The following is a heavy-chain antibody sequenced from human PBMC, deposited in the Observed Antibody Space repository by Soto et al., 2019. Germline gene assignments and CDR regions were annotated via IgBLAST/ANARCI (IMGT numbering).Heavy chain of an antibody. J-gene: IGHJ5*02. CDR3: AREELVTIFGVVTQNWFDP. D-gene: IGHD3-3*01. V-gene: IGHV4-4*07. Sequence: PSETLSLTCTVSGGSISSYYWSWIRQPAGKGLEWIGRIYTSGSTNYNPSLKSRVTMSVDTSKNQFSLKLSSVTAADTAVYYCAREELVTIFGVVTQNWFDPWGQGTLVTV. CDR1: GGSISSYY. CDR2: IYTSGST.